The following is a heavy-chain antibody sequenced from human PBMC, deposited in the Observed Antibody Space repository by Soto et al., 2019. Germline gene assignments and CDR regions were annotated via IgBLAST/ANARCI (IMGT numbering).Heavy chain of an antibody. V-gene: IGHV1-46*01. CDR1: GYTFTRYY. D-gene: IGHD6-6*01. CDR2: INPDGGRT. CDR3: AMGADSSSSFAPFDP. Sequence: QVQLVQSGGEVKKPGASVKVSCKASGYTFTRYYIHWVRQAPGQGPEWMGRINPDGGRTTYAQNFIGRVAMTRDTTANTVYMELCSLKFDDTAVYYCAMGADSSSSFAPFDPWGQGTLVTVSS. J-gene: IGHJ5*02.